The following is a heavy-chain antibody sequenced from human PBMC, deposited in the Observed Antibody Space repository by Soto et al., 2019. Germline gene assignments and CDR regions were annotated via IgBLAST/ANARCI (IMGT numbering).Heavy chain of an antibody. CDR2: IGSSSTTI. CDR3: AREQQLAFDN. V-gene: IGHV3-48*01. D-gene: IGHD6-13*01. CDR1: GFTFSSYS. Sequence: EVQLVESGGGLVQPGGSLRLSCAASGFTFSSYSFNWVRQAPGKGLEWLSYIGSSSTTIYYADSVKGRFIISRDNAKNSLYLQMNSLRPEATAVYYCAREQQLAFDNWGQGTRVTVSS. J-gene: IGHJ4*02.